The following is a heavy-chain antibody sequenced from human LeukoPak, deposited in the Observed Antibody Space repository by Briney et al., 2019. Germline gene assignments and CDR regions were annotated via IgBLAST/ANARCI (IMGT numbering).Heavy chain of an antibody. J-gene: IGHJ4*02. CDR2: INPNSGGT. Sequence: GASVKVSCKASGYTFSGFYLHWVRQAPGQGLEWMGWINPNSGGTNYAQKFQGRVTMTRDTSISTAYMELSRLRSDDTAVYYCARWMATVTTPDYWGQGTLVTVSS. CDR3: ARWMATVTTPDY. V-gene: IGHV1-2*02. D-gene: IGHD4-11*01. CDR1: GYTFSGFY.